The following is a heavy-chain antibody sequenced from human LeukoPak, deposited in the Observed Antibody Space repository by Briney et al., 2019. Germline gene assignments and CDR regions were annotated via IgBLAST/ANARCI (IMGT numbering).Heavy chain of an antibody. J-gene: IGHJ4*02. Sequence: PGGSLRLSCAASGFTFSSYAMSWVRQAPGKGLEWVSVIYSGGSTYYADSVKGRFTISRDNSKNTLYLQMNSLRAEDTAVYYCARDGPGYYFDYWGQGTLVTVSS. CDR2: IYSGGST. CDR1: GFTFSSYA. CDR3: ARDGPGYYFDY. V-gene: IGHV3-53*01.